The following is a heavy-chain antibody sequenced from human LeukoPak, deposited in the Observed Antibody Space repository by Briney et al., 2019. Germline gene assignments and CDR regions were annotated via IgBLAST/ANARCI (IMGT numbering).Heavy chain of an antibody. J-gene: IGHJ4*02. CDR2: IYYSGST. Sequence: NTSETLSLTCTVSGGSISSYYWSWIRQPPGKGLEWIGYIYYSGSTNYNPSLKSRVTISVDTSKNQFSLELSSVTAADTAVYYCARWSGYSYGASFDYWGQGTLVTVSS. D-gene: IGHD5-18*01. V-gene: IGHV4-59*08. CDR3: ARWSGYSYGASFDY. CDR1: GGSISSYY.